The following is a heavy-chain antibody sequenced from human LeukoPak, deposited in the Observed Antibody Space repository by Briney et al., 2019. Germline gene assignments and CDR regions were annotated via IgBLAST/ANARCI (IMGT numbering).Heavy chain of an antibody. V-gene: IGHV3-20*04. J-gene: IGHJ4*02. CDR3: ARGFDGNFDY. CDR1: GFTFDDYG. D-gene: IGHD3-9*01. CDR2: INWYGANT. Sequence: GGSLRLSCAASGFTFDDYGMSWVRQAAGKGLEWVSGINWYGANTDYADSVKGRFTISRDNAKNSLYLQMNSLRAEDTALYYCARGFDGNFDYWGQGTLVTVSP.